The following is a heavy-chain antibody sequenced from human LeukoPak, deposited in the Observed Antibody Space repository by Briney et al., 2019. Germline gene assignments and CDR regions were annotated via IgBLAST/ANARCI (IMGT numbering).Heavy chain of an antibody. V-gene: IGHV3-73*01. CDR3: WGQGEYCSGGSCYPFDH. CDR1: GFTFSGSS. J-gene: IGHJ4*02. Sequence: QPGGSLKLACAASGFTFSGSSMHWVRQASRKGLEWVGGIRSKGNNYATVYAASVKGRFTISRDDSKNTAYLQMNSLKTEDTAVYYCWGQGEYCSGGSCYPFDHWGQGTLVTVSS. D-gene: IGHD2-15*01. CDR2: IRSKGNNYAT.